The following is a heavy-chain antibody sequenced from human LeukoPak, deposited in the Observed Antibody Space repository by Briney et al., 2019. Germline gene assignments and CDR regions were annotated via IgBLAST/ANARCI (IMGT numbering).Heavy chain of an antibody. CDR2: IYPGDSDT. CDR1: GYSFTSYW. J-gene: IGHJ4*02. D-gene: IGHD6-13*01. Sequence: GKSLKISCKGSGYSFTSYWIGWVRQMSGKGLESMGIIYPGDSDTRYSPSFQGQVTISADKSISTAYLQWSSLKASDTAMYYCASDRGYLAAAGRYWGQGTLVTVSS. V-gene: IGHV5-51*01. CDR3: ASDRGYLAAAGRY.